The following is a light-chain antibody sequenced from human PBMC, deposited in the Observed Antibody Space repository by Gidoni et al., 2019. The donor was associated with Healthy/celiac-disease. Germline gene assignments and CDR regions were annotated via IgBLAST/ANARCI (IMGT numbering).Light chain of an antibody. CDR1: QSVSSN. CDR3: QQYNNWLKT. J-gene: IGKJ1*01. CDR2: GAS. Sequence: EIVMTQSPATLSVSPGERATLSCRASQSVSSNLAWYQQKPGQAPRLLIYGASTRATGIPASFSGSGSGTEFTLTISSLQSEDFAVYYCQQYNNWLKTFXQXTKVEIK. V-gene: IGKV3-15*01.